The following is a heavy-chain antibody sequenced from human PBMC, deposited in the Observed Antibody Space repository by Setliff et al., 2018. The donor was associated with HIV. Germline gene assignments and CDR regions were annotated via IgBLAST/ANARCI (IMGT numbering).Heavy chain of an antibody. J-gene: IGHJ4*02. CDR2: IYYNGIT. Sequence: SETLSLTCAVSGGSIGTTTYYWGWIRQPPGKGLEWIGSIYYNGITYYNPSLKGRFTISVDTSKNQFSLKVTSVTAADTAVHYCARRIFHSSFPSFDSWGQGTLVTVSS. CDR3: ARRIFHSSFPSFDS. D-gene: IGHD2-15*01. V-gene: IGHV4-39*01. CDR1: GGSIGTTTYY.